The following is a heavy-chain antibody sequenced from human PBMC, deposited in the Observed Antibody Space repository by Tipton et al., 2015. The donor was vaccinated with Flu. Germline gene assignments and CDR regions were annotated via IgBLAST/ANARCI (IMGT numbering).Heavy chain of an antibody. D-gene: IGHD5/OR15-5a*01. J-gene: IGHJ5*02. Sequence: TLSLTCTVSGGSISSGSYFWGWIRQPAGEGLEWIGHISTSGSTNYNPSHKSRLTLSVDTSKNQFSLRLASVTATDTALYYCARHERGVSTFPWGQGTLVTVSS. CDR3: ARHERGVSTFP. CDR1: GGSISSGSYF. V-gene: IGHV4-61*09. CDR2: ISTSGST.